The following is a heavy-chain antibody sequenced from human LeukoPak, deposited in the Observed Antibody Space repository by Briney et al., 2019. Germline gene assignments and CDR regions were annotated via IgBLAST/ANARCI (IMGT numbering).Heavy chain of an antibody. CDR1: GGSISSSSYY. CDR2: IYYSGST. CDR3: ARHVEAPGPFDV. J-gene: IGHJ3*01. Sequence: PSETLSLTCTVSGGSISSSSYYWGWVRQPPGKGLEWIASIYYSGSTYYNPSLKSRVTISVDTSKNQLSLRLTSVTAADTAVYYCARHVEAPGPFDVWGQGTMVTVSS. V-gene: IGHV4-39*01.